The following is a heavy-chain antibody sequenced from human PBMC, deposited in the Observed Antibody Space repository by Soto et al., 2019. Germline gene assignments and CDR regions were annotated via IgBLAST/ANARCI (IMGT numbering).Heavy chain of an antibody. CDR3: ARSDYSNYEPEYFDY. J-gene: IGHJ4*02. V-gene: IGHV4-30-4*01. Sequence: SETLSLTCTVSGGSISSADYYWSWIRQPPGKGLEWIGYIYYSGSTYYNPSLKSRVIISVDTSKNQFSLKLSSVTAADTAVYYCARSDYSNYEPEYFDYWGQGTLVTVSS. D-gene: IGHD4-4*01. CDR2: IYYSGST. CDR1: GGSISSADYY.